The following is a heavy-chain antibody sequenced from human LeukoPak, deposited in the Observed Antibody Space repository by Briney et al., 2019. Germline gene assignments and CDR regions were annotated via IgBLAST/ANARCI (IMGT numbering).Heavy chain of an antibody. D-gene: IGHD5-12*01. CDR1: GGSISSYY. J-gene: IGHJ4*02. CDR2: IHYSGST. V-gene: IGHV4-59*01. CDR3: ARFTQYSGYADY. Sequence: SETLSLTCTVSGGSISSYYWSWIRQPPGKGLEWIGYIHYSGSTNYDPSLKSRVTISVDTSKNQFSLKLSSVTAADTAVYYCARFTQYSGYADYWGQGTLVTVSS.